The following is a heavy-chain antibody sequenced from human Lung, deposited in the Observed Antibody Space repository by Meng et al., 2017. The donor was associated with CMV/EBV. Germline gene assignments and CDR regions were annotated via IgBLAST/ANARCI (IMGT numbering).Heavy chain of an antibody. CDR3: VKEHLPVFGVGLPGDY. Sequence: GGPLRLSCTASGFTFSDYAITWVPQAPGKGLEGVRLIRSRADGGTTEYAASVRGRFTVSIDDSKNISQLQMNGLKTEDTAVYSCVKEHLPVFGVGLPGDYWGQGTLVTVSS. CDR1: GFTFSDYA. CDR2: IRSRADGGTT. V-gene: IGHV3-49*04. J-gene: IGHJ4*02. D-gene: IGHD3-3*01.